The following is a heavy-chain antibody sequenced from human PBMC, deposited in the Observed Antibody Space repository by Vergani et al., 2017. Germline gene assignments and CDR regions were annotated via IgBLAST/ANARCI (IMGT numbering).Heavy chain of an antibody. D-gene: IGHD2-2*01. J-gene: IGHJ4*02. Sequence: EVQLLESGGGLVQPGGSLRLSCAASGFTFSSYAMSWVRQAPGKGLEWVSAISGSGGSTYYADSVKGRFTISRDNSKNTLYLQMNSLRAEDTAVYYCASSMSRLPAVMWRGWDYWGQGTLVTVSS. CDR1: GFTFSSYA. CDR3: ASSMSRLPAVMWRGWDY. V-gene: IGHV3-23*01. CDR2: ISGSGGST.